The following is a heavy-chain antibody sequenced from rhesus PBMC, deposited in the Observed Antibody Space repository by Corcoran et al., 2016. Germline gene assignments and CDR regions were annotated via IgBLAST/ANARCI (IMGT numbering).Heavy chain of an antibody. J-gene: IGHJ4*01. CDR1: GYTFTSDY. V-gene: IGHV1S9*01. D-gene: IGHD4-29*01. Sequence: QVQLVQSGAEVKKPGASVKLSCKASGYTFTSDYINWVRQAPGQVLEWIGWINPSNGDTGNAQKFQGRVTMTRDTSTSTAYMELSSLRSEDTAVYYCTSYGSTSFDYWGQGVLVTVSS. CDR3: TSYGSTSFDY. CDR2: INPSNGDT.